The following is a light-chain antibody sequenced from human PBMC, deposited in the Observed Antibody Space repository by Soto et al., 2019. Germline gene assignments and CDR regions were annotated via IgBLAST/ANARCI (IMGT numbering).Light chain of an antibody. V-gene: IGKV1-5*01. CDR1: QTVSSW. CDR2: DVS. Sequence: DIQMTQSPSTLSASVGDRVTITCRASQTVSSWLAWYPQKPGKAPKLLIYDVSSLESGVPSRFSGSGSGTEFTLTISSLQPDDFATYYCQQYYSYSRTFGQGTKVEVK. CDR3: QQYYSYSRT. J-gene: IGKJ1*01.